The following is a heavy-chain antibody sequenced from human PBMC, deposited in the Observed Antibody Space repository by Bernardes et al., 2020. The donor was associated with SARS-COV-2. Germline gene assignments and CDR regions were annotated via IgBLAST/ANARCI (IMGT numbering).Heavy chain of an antibody. V-gene: IGHV4-4*02. Sequence: SETLSLTCAVSGGSINNDNWWTWVRPPPKKGQEWIGEIYHSGTTNYNPSFKSRVTISVDKSKNQFSLNLSSVTAADTAMYYCARGGSGGNYGKFYNWGQGTLVTGSS. D-gene: IGHD3-10*01. CDR3: ARGGSGGNYGKFYN. J-gene: IGHJ4*02. CDR1: GGSINNDNW. CDR2: IYHSGTT.